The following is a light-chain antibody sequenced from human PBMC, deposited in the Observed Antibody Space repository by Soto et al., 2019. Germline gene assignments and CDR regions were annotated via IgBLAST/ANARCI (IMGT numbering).Light chain of an antibody. CDR2: AAS. J-gene: IGKJ1*01. Sequence: AIRMTQSPSSFSASTGDRVTITCRASQGISSYLAWYQQKPGKAPKLLIYAASTLQSGVPSRFSGSGSGTDFTLHISCLQAEDFATYYCQRYYSYPWTFGQGTKVEIK. V-gene: IGKV1-8*01. CDR1: QGISSY. CDR3: QRYYSYPWT.